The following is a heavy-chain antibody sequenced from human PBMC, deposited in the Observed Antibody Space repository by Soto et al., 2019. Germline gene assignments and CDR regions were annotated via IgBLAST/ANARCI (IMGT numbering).Heavy chain of an antibody. CDR3: ARSSSALFDY. CDR2: IYYSGST. D-gene: IGHD2-2*01. Sequence: QLQLQESGPGLVKPSETLSLTCTVSGGSISSSSYYWGWIRQPPGKGLEWIGSIYYSGSTYYNPSLKSRVTISVDTSKRQFSLTLSSVTAADTAVYYCARSSSALFDYWGQGTLVTVSS. CDR1: GGSISSSSYY. J-gene: IGHJ4*02. V-gene: IGHV4-39*01.